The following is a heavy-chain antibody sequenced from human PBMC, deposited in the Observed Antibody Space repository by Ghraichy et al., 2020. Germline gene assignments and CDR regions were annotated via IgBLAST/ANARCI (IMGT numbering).Heavy chain of an antibody. CDR2: IYYSGST. Sequence: SETLSLTCTVSGGSISSSSYYWGWIRQPPGKGLEWIGSIYYSGSTYYNPSLKSRVTISVDTSKNQFSLKLSSVTAADTAVYYCARPSCSSTSCYFDYWGQGTLVTVSS. J-gene: IGHJ4*02. CDR3: ARPSCSSTSCYFDY. V-gene: IGHV4-39*01. D-gene: IGHD2-2*01. CDR1: GGSISSSSYY.